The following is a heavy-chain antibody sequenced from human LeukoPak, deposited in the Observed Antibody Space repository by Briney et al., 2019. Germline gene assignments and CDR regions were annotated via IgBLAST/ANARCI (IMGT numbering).Heavy chain of an antibody. CDR3: ARDGGRAYCGGDCYLFDY. D-gene: IGHD2-21*02. CDR2: ISAYNGNT. CDR1: GYTFTSYG. V-gene: IGHV1-18*01. J-gene: IGHJ4*02. Sequence: ASVKVSCKASGYTFTSYGISWVRQAPGQGLEWMGWISAYNGNTNYAQKLQGRVTMTTDTSTGTAYMELRSLRSDDTAVYYCARDGGRAYCGGDCYLFDYWGQGTLVTVSS.